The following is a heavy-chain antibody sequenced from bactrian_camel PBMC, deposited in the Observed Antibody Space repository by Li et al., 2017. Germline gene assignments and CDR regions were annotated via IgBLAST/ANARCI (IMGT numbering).Heavy chain of an antibody. CDR1: GFTFDDYA. V-gene: IGHV3-1*01. D-gene: IGHD5*01. CDR2: ISWDGYIT. Sequence: VQLVESGGGLVQPGGSLRFSCAASGFTFDDYAMGWIRQNPGKAPEWVSAISWDGYITYYADSVKGRFTIAKGQAKHTLYLQMNSLKPDDTATYYCAARFQGGFGLGGLCTDVPADFRYLGQGTQVTVS. J-gene: IGHJ6*01. CDR3: AARFQGGFGLGGLCTDVPADFRY.